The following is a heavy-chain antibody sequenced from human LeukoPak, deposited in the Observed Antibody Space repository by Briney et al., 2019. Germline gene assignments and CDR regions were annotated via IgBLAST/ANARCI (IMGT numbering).Heavy chain of an antibody. J-gene: IGHJ6*04. D-gene: IGHD4-17*01. CDR3: AKGHYGDNYYYGMDV. V-gene: IGHV3-30*18. Sequence: GGSLRLSCAASGFTFSSYGVHWVRQAPGKGLEWVAVISYDGTNKYYADSVKGRFTVSRDNSKNTEYLQMNSLRAEDTAVYYCAKGHYGDNYYYGMDVGGKGTTVTVSS. CDR2: ISYDGTNK. CDR1: GFTFSSYG.